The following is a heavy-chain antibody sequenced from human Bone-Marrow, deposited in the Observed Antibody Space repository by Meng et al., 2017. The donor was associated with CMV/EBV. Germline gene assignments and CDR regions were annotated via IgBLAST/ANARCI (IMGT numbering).Heavy chain of an antibody. CDR3: ARWWDGGPDPGAFDI. D-gene: IGHD2-15*01. V-gene: IGHV1-18*01. CDR1: GYTFTSYG. Sequence: ASVKVSCKASGYTFTSYGISWVRQAPGQGLEWMGWISAYNGNTNYAQKLQGRVTMTTDTSTSTAYMELRSLRSDDTAVYYCARWWDGGPDPGAFDIWCQGTMVTFSS. J-gene: IGHJ3*02. CDR2: ISAYNGNT.